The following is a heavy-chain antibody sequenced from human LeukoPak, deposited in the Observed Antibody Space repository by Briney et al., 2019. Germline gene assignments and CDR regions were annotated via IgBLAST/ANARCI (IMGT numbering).Heavy chain of an antibody. J-gene: IGHJ4*02. Sequence: ASVRVSCKASGGTFSSYAISWVRQAPGQGLEWMGGIIPIFGTANYAQKFQGRVTITADESTSTAYMELSSLRSEDTAVYYCARGPITTRSHFDYWGQGTLVTVSS. D-gene: IGHD3-22*01. CDR3: ARGPITTRSHFDY. CDR1: GGTFSSYA. CDR2: IIPIFGTA. V-gene: IGHV1-69*01.